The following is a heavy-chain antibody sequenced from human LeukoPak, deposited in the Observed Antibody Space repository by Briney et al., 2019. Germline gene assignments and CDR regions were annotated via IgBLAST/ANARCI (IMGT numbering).Heavy chain of an antibody. D-gene: IGHD4-17*01. J-gene: IGHJ5*02. CDR2: ISYDGSNK. CDR1: GFTFSSYG. V-gene: IGHV3-30*03. CDR3: ARHTVTTFSDWFDP. Sequence: GRSLRLSCAASGFTFSSYGMHWVRQAPGKGLEWVAVISYDGSNKYYADSVKGRFTISRDNSKNTLYLQMNSLRAEDTAVYYCARHTVTTFSDWFDPWGQGTLVTVSS.